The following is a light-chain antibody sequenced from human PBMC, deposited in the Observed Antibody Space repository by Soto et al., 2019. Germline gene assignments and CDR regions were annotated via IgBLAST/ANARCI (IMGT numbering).Light chain of an antibody. CDR2: DAS. CDR1: QSVSSY. Sequence: IVLTQSPATLSLSPGQTATLSCRASQSVSSYLALYQQKPGQAPRLLIYDASITAAGIPASFSGSRSGTDGTLTISSLEIEDFAVDFCQQRINWPPTWKFGRGNKVEIK. J-gene: IGKJ1*01. V-gene: IGKV3-11*01. CDR3: QQRINWPPTWK.